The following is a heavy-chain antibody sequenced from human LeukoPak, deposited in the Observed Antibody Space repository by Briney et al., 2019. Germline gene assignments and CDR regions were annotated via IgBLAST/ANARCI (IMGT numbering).Heavy chain of an antibody. Sequence: PSETLSLTCTVSGGSISSYYWSWIRQPPGKGLEWIGYIYYTGGTNYNPSLKSRVTISVDTSKNQFSLKLSSVTAADTAVYYCARAIVPAAPFDYWGQGTLVTVSS. V-gene: IGHV4-59*12. CDR3: ARAIVPAAPFDY. CDR1: GGSISSYY. J-gene: IGHJ4*02. CDR2: IYYTGGT. D-gene: IGHD2-2*01.